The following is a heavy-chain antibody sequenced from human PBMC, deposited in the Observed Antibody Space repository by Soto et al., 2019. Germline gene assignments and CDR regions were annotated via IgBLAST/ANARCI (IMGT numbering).Heavy chain of an antibody. CDR3: ARDLGAKVYY. CDR1: GYTFTSHG. J-gene: IGHJ4*02. Sequence: QVQLVQSGAEVKKPGASVKVSCKASGYTFTSHGISWVRQAPGQGLEWMGWVSGYNGNTNYAQKFQGRVTMTTDTSRTTAYMELRSLTSADTAVYYCARDLGAKVYYWGQGTLVTVSS. CDR2: VSGYNGNT. V-gene: IGHV1-18*01. D-gene: IGHD3-16*01.